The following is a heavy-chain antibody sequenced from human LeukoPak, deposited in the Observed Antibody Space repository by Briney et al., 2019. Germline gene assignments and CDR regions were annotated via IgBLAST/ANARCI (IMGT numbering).Heavy chain of an antibody. D-gene: IGHD2-8*02. CDR3: ASNTEGQFDY. J-gene: IGHJ4*02. V-gene: IGHV3-30*04. CDR1: GFNFHNFA. CDR2: ISNDERNK. Sequence: GGSLRLSCEASGFNFHNFAMHWVRQAPGKGLEWVAVISNDERNKYYTDSVKGRFTISRDNSKNTLYLQMNSLRAEDTAVYYCASNTEGQFDYWGQGTLVTVSS.